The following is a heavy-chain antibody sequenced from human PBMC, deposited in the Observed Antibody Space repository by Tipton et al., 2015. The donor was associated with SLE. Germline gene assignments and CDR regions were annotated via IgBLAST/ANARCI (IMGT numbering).Heavy chain of an antibody. D-gene: IGHD2-2*01. V-gene: IGHV4-59*08. CDR3: TRGARVPPTGAY. Sequence: TLSLTCTVSGGSISSHYWSWLRQPPGKGLGWLGYSYYSGGTYYTPPLKSRVTISVDTPKNQFSLKLSSVTAADTAVYYCTRGARVPPTGAYWGQGTLVTVSS. J-gene: IGHJ4*02. CDR1: GGSISSHY. CDR2: SYYSGGT.